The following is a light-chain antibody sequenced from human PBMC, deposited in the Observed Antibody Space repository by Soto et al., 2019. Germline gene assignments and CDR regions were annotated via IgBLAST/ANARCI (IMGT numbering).Light chain of an antibody. J-gene: IGKJ1*01. Sequence: DIRMTQSPSTLSASVGDRVTISCRASQPISNWVAWYQQKPGRAPKLLISDSSKLESGVPPRFSGTGSGTQYTLIISGLQPDDFATYYCQQNNIYWTFGQGTKVEIK. CDR2: DSS. CDR1: QPISNW. CDR3: QQNNIYWT. V-gene: IGKV1-5*01.